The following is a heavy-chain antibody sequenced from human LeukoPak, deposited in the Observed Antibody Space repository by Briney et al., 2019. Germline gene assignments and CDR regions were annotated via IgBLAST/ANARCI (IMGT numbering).Heavy chain of an antibody. CDR3: ARHSPATPYYDILTGYYSPSFDY. J-gene: IGHJ4*02. D-gene: IGHD3-9*01. Sequence: SSETLSLTCTVSGGSISSYYWSWIRQPPGKGLEWIGYIYYSGSTNYNPSLKSRVTISVDTSKNQFSLKLSSVTAADTAVCYCARHSPATPYYDILTGYYSPSFDYWGQGTLVTVSS. CDR1: GGSISSYY. CDR2: IYYSGST. V-gene: IGHV4-59*08.